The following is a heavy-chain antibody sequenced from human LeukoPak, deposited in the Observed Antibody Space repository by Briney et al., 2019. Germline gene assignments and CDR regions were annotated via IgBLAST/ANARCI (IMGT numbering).Heavy chain of an antibody. CDR3: ARAFFPHQGGSGSPIDY. CDR2: MSYSGTT. CDR1: GGSISSSGYF. V-gene: IGHV4-39*01. Sequence: SETLSLTCTVSGGSISSSGYFWGWIRQPPGKGLEWIGDMSYSGTTYYNPSLKSRITISVDMSKNQFSLKLSSVTAADTAVYYCARAFFPHQGGSGSPIDYWGQGTLVTVSS. J-gene: IGHJ4*02. D-gene: IGHD3-10*01.